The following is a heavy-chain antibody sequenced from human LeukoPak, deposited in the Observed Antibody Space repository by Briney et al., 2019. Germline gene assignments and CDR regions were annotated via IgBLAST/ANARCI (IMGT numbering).Heavy chain of an antibody. CDR1: GYTFTSYG. D-gene: IGHD2-21*01. V-gene: IGHV1-18*01. CDR3: ARDRQCGY. Sequence: ASVKVSCKAPGYTFTSYGISWMRQAPGQGLEWMGWISPYNGNTNYAPTLQGRVTMTTDTATSTAYMELTSLTSDDTAVYYCARDRQCGYWGQGTLVTVSS. J-gene: IGHJ4*02. CDR2: ISPYNGNT.